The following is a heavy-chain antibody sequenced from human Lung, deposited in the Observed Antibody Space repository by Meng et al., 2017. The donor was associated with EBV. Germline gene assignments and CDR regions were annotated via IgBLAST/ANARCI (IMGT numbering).Heavy chain of an antibody. Sequence: QVQLQESGPGLVKPSQTLFLTCTVSGGSIRFGDYYWSWIRQPPGKGLEWIGYIYDSGSTSYNPSLMSRVTISVDTSRNQFSLKLTSVTAADTAVYYCAREYSSSSGLPGPWGQGTLVTVSS. CDR2: IYDSGST. CDR3: AREYSSSSGLPGP. D-gene: IGHD6-6*01. V-gene: IGHV4-30-4*08. CDR1: GGSIRFGDYY. J-gene: IGHJ5*02.